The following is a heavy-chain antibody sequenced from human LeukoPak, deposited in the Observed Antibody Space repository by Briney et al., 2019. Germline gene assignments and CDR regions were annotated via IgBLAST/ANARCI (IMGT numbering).Heavy chain of an antibody. CDR1: GFTFNTYA. CDR2: ISTNGGRT. CDR3: AKGRNGDNVAEAADI. J-gene: IGHJ3*02. V-gene: IGHV3-23*01. D-gene: IGHD4-17*01. Sequence: GGSLRLSCTASGFTFNTYAVNWVRQARGRGREWVLDISTNGGRTYYADSVKGRFTISRDNSKNTLYLKMNGLRGEDTAVYYCAKGRNGDNVAEAADIWGQGTMVTVSS.